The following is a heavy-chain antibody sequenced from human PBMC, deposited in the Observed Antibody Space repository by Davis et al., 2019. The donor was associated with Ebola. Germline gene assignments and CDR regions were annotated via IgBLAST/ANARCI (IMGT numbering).Heavy chain of an antibody. V-gene: IGHV4-34*01. J-gene: IGHJ3*02. CDR1: GGSFSGYY. CDR3: ARGNAFDI. Sequence: GSLRLSCAVSGGSFSGYYWSWIRQPPGKGLEWIGEINHSGSTNYNPSLKSRVTISVDTSKNQFSLKLSSVTAADTAVYYCARGNAFDIWGQGTMVTVSS. CDR2: INHSGST.